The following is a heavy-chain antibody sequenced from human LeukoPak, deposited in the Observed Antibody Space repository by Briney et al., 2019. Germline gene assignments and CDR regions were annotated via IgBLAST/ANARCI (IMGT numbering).Heavy chain of an antibody. CDR3: ARGYCSGGSCYYFDY. CDR2: INAGNGNT. D-gene: IGHD2-15*01. CDR1: GYTLTGYY. V-gene: IGHV1-3*03. J-gene: IGHJ4*02. Sequence: ASVKVSCKASGYTLTGYYMHWVRQAPGQGLEWMGWINAGNGNTKYSQEFQGRVTITRDTSASTAYMELSSLRSEDMAVYYCARGYCSGGSCYYFDYWGQGTLVTVSS.